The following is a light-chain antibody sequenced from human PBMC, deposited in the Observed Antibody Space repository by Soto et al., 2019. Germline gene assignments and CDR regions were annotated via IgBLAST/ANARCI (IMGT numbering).Light chain of an antibody. CDR2: LGS. CDR3: MQALQTPWT. Sequence: DIVMTQSPLSLPVTPGEPASISCRSSQSLLHSNGYNYLDWYLQKPGQSPQLLIYLGSNRASGVPDRFSGSGSGTDVTLIISRVEAEDVGVYYCMQALQTPWTFGQGTKLEIK. J-gene: IGKJ2*01. V-gene: IGKV2-28*01. CDR1: QSLLHSNGYNY.